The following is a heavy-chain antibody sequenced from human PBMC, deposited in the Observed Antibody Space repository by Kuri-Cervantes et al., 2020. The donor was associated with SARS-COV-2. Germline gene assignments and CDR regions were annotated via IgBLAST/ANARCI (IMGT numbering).Heavy chain of an antibody. D-gene: IGHD5-24*01. CDR3: ARVDGYKYSPYYFDY. V-gene: IGHV3-7*01. J-gene: IGHJ4*02. CDR2: IKQDGSEK. Sequence: GGSLRLSCAASGFSFNGYWMGWVRQAPGKGLEWLANIKQDGSEKYYADSVKGRFTISRDNAKNSLYLQMNSLRAEDTAVYHCARVDGYKYSPYYFDYWGQGILVTVSS. CDR1: GFSFNGYW.